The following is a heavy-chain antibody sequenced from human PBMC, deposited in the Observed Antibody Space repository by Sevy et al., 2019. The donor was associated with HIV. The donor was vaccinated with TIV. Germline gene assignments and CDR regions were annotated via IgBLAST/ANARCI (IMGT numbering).Heavy chain of an antibody. CDR1: GFTFSSYW. V-gene: IGHV3-7*01. CDR3: ARVFGYDSSGYSIYYYYGMDV. CDR2: IKQDGSEK. J-gene: IGHJ6*02. D-gene: IGHD3-22*01. Sequence: GGSLRLSCAASGFTFSSYWMSWVRQAPGKGLEWVANIKQDGSEKYDVDSVKGRFTISRDNAKNSLYLQMNSLRAEDTAVYYCARVFGYDSSGYSIYYYYGMDVWGQGTTVTVSS.